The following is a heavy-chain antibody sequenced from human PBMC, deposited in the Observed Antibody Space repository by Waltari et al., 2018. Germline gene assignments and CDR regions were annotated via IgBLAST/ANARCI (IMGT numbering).Heavy chain of an antibody. CDR3: VRGRIGTTQSGDWFDP. V-gene: IGHV3-21*02. CDR1: GLSFNRYS. J-gene: IGHJ5*02. CDR2: ISTSSSYI. Sequence: VQLVESGGGLVKPGGSLRLSCEGSGLSFNRYSLHWVRQAPGKGLEWISSISTSSSYIFYVDSVKGRFTISRDNAKNSLYLQMNSLRAEETAMYYCVRGRIGTTQSGDWFDPWGQGTLVTVSS. D-gene: IGHD1-7*01.